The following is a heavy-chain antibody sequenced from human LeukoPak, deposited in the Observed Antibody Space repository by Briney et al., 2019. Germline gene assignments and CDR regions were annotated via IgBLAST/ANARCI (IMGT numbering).Heavy chain of an antibody. J-gene: IGHJ4*02. CDR3: AKAQKFSMVRGALDS. V-gene: IGHV3-23*01. D-gene: IGHD3-10*01. CDR1: GLTFSSYA. Sequence: GGSLRLCCAASGLTFSSYAMSWVRQAPGKGLEWVSAISGSGGSTYYADSVKGRFTISRDNSKNTLFLQMNSLRAEYTAIYYCAKAQKFSMVRGALDSWGQEPLVTVSS. CDR2: ISGSGGST.